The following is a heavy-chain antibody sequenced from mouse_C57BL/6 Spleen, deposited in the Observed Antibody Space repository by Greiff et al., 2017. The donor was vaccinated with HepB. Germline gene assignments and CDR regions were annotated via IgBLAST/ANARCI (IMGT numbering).Heavy chain of an antibody. CDR1: GYTFTSYW. J-gene: IGHJ3*01. D-gene: IGHD3-2*02. V-gene: IGHV1-53*01. Sequence: QVQLKQSGTELVKPGASVKLSCKASGYTFTSYWMHWVKQRPGQGLEWIGNINPSNGGTNYNEKCKSKATLTVDKSSSTAYMHLSSLTSEDSAVYYCAVDSSDVFAYWGQGTLVTVSA. CDR2: INPSNGGT. CDR3: AVDSSDVFAY.